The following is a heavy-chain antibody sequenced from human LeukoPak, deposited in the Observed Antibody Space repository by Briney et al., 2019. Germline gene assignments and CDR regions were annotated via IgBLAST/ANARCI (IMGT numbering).Heavy chain of an antibody. V-gene: IGHV1-18*04. CDR2: NSAYNGNT. CDR1: GYTFTSYG. Sequence: GASVKVSCKASGYTFTSYGISWVRQAPGQGLEWMGWNSAYNGNTNYAQKLQGRVTMTTDTSTSTAYMELRSLRPDDTAVYYCARDRSLFQPPSVYYGMDVWGKGTTVTVSS. CDR3: ARDRSLFQPPSVYYGMDV. D-gene: IGHD3-10*01. J-gene: IGHJ6*04.